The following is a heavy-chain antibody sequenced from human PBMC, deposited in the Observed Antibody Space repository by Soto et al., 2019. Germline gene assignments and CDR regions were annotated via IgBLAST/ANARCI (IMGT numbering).Heavy chain of an antibody. CDR3: ARGLKNYYGMDV. CDR2: LNSDGSSR. V-gene: IGHV3-74*01. J-gene: IGHJ6*02. Sequence: EVQLVESGGGLVQPGGSLRLSCAASGFTFSSHWMHWVRQAPGKGLVWVSRLNSDGSSRYYGDSMKGRVTISRDNAKNTVYLQMDSLRDEDSAAYYCARGLKNYYGMDVWGQGTTVTVSS. CDR1: GFTFSSHW.